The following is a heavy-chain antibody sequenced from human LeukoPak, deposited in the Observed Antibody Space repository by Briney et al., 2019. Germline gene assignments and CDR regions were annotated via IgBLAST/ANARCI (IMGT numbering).Heavy chain of an antibody. CDR3: AKSAGCSSTACSADY. J-gene: IGHJ4*02. V-gene: IGHV3-23*01. D-gene: IGHD2-2*01. CDR2: VSTSGRGT. Sequence: GGPLRLSCAASGFTFSSYAMSWVRQAPGKGLEWVSAVSTSGRGTYYADSVKGRFTISRDNSKNTLYLQMNSLKADDTAVYCCAKSAGCSSTACSADYWGQGTLVTVSS. CDR1: GFTFSSYA.